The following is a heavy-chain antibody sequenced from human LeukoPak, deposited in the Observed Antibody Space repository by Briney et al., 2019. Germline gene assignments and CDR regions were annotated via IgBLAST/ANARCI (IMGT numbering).Heavy chain of an antibody. Sequence: PGRSLRLSCAASGFTFSSYAMHWVRQAPGKGLEWVAVISYDGSNKYYADSVKGRFTISRDNAKNSLYLQMNSLRAEDTAVYYCARDVASGYSYDNYYYYGMDVWGKGTTVTVSS. CDR2: ISYDGSNK. V-gene: IGHV3-30*04. D-gene: IGHD5-18*01. CDR1: GFTFSSYA. CDR3: ARDVASGYSYDNYYYYGMDV. J-gene: IGHJ6*04.